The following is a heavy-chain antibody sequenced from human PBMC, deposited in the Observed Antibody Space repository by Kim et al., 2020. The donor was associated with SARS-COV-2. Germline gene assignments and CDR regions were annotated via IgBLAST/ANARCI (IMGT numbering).Heavy chain of an antibody. J-gene: IGHJ4*02. CDR2: IYHSGST. Sequence: SETLSLTCAVSGGSISSSNWWSWVRQPPGKGLEWIGEIYHSGSTNYNPSLKSRVTISVDKSKNQFSLKLSSVTAADTAVYYCARERDYDIFSPHYYFDYWGQGTLVTVSS. CDR1: GGSISSSNW. CDR3: ARERDYDIFSPHYYFDY. V-gene: IGHV4-4*02. D-gene: IGHD3-9*01.